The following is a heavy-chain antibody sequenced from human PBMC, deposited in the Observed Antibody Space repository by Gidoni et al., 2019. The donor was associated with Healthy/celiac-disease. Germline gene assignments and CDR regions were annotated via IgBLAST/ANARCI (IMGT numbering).Heavy chain of an antibody. CDR1: GFTFSSYA. Sequence: EVQLLESGGGLVQPGGSLRLSCAASGFTFSSYAMSWVRQAPGKGLEWVSAISGSGGSTYYADAVKGRFTISRDNSKNTLYLQMNSLRAEDTAVYYCARIGDTAYAFDIWGQGTMVTVSS. D-gene: IGHD5-18*01. V-gene: IGHV3-23*01. CDR2: ISGSGGST. CDR3: ARIGDTAYAFDI. J-gene: IGHJ3*02.